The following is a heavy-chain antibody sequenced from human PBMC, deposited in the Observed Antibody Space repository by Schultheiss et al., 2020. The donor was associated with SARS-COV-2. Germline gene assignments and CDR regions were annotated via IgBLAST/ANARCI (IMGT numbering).Heavy chain of an antibody. CDR3: ARSGSVRYFDWLPPAEVPRGYYYGMDV. CDR2: ISAYNGNT. V-gene: IGHV1-18*01. CDR1: GYTFTSYG. D-gene: IGHD3-9*01. Sequence: ASVKVSCKASGYTFTSYGISWVRQAPGQGLEWMGWISAYNGNTNYAQKLQGRVTITRDTSASTAYMELSSLRSEDTAVYYCARSGSVRYFDWLPPAEVPRGYYYGMDVWGQGTTVTVSS. J-gene: IGHJ6*02.